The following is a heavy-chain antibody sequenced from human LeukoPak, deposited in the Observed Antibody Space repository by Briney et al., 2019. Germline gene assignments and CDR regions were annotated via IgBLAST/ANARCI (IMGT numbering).Heavy chain of an antibody. CDR2: INHSGST. Sequence: PSETLSLTCAVYGGSFSGYYWSWIRQPPGKGPEWIGEINHSGSTNYNPSLKSRVTISVDTSKNQFSLKLSSVTAADTAVYYCARAYRYCSSTSCPYYFDYWGQGTLVTVSS. D-gene: IGHD2-2*01. V-gene: IGHV4-34*01. CDR1: GGSFSGYY. J-gene: IGHJ4*02. CDR3: ARAYRYCSSTSCPYYFDY.